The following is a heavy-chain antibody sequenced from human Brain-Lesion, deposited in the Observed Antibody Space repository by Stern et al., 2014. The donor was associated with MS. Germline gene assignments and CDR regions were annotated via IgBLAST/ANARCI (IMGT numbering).Heavy chain of an antibody. CDR3: ATLSPGAGGNYYRHLDY. CDR2: FDPEDGET. CDR1: GYTLTELS. D-gene: IGHD1-26*01. V-gene: IGHV1-24*01. Sequence: QVQLMQSGAEVKKPGASVKVSCKVSGYTLTELSMHWVRQAPRKGLEWMGGFDPEDGETIYAQKFQGRVTMTEETSTDTAYMELSSLRSEDTAVYYCATLSPGAGGNYYRHLDYWGQGTLVTVSS. J-gene: IGHJ4*02.